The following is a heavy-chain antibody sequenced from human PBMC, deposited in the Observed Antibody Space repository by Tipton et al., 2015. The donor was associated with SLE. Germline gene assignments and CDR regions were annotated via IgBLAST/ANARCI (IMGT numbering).Heavy chain of an antibody. CDR1: GFTFVDYA. D-gene: IGHD5-24*01. CDR2: ISWNSGSI. CDR3: AKDKTVEMAPGAFDI. Sequence: SLRLSCAASGFTFVDYAMHWVRHAPGKGLEWVSGISWNSGSIGYADSVKGRFTISRDNAKNSLYLQMNSLRAEDTALYYCAKDKTVEMAPGAFDIWGQGTMVTVSS. J-gene: IGHJ3*02. V-gene: IGHV3-9*01.